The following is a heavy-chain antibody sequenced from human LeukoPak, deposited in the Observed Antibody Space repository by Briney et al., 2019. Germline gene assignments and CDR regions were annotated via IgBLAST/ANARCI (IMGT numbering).Heavy chain of an antibody. V-gene: IGHV4-34*01. CDR2: INHSGST. CDR1: GGSFSGYY. CDR3: ASGGLRYFDWLSNYYFDY. Sequence: SETLSLTCAVYGGSFSGYYWSWIRQPPGKGLEWNGEINHSGSTNYNPSLKSRVTISVDTSKNQFSLKLSSVTAADTAVYYCASGGLRYFDWLSNYYFDYWGQGTLVTVSS. D-gene: IGHD3-9*01. J-gene: IGHJ4*02.